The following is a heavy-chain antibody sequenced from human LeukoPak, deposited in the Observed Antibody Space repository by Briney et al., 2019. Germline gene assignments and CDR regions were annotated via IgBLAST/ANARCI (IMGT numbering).Heavy chain of an antibody. V-gene: IGHV3-23*01. D-gene: IGHD3-10*01. CDR3: AKDARGNSGSYYDY. J-gene: IGHJ4*02. CDR2: ISGSGSNT. CDR1: GFAFSSYA. Sequence: PGGSLRLSCAASGFAFSSYAMSWVRQAPGKGLEWVSTISGSGSNTYYADSVKGRFTISRDSSKNTLSVQMNTLRAEDTAVYYCAKDARGNSGSYYDYWGQGILVTVSS.